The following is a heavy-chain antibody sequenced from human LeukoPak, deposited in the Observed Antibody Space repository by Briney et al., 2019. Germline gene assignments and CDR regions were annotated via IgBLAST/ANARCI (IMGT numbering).Heavy chain of an antibody. V-gene: IGHV7-4-1*02. CDR2: INTNTGNP. Sequence: ASVKVSCKASGYTFTSYAMNWVRQAPGQGLEWMGWINTNTGNPTYAQGFTGRFVFSLDTSVSTAYLQISSLKAEDTAVYYCAIRGAMVRGPKDYYYGMDVWGQGTTATVSS. D-gene: IGHD3-10*01. J-gene: IGHJ6*02. CDR1: GYTFTSYA. CDR3: AIRGAMVRGPKDYYYGMDV.